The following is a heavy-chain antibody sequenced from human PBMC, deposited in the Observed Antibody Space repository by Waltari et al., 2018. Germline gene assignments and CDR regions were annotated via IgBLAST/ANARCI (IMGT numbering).Heavy chain of an antibody. V-gene: IGHV3-74*01. D-gene: IGHD6-13*01. Sequence: EVQLVESGGGLVQPGGSLRLSCAASGFTFSSYWMHWVRQAPGKGLVWVSRINRDGSSTSYADSVKGRFTISRDNAKNTLYLQMNSLRAEDTAVYYCARDKSSPNIATFDYWGQGTLVTVSS. CDR3: ARDKSSPNIATFDY. CDR1: GFTFSSYW. J-gene: IGHJ4*02. CDR2: INRDGSST.